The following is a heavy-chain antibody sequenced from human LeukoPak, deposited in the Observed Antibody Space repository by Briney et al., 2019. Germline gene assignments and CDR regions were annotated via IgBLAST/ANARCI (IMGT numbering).Heavy chain of an antibody. D-gene: IGHD6-19*01. V-gene: IGHV1-2*06. Sequence: GASVKVSCKASGYTFTGYYMHWVRQAPGQGLEWMGRINPNSGGTNYAQKFQGRVTMTRDTSISTAYMELSRLRSDDTAVYYCARYPRSSGWYSNTRVEYFQHWGQGTLVTVSS. CDR2: INPNSGGT. CDR1: GYTFTGYY. J-gene: IGHJ1*01. CDR3: ARYPRSSGWYSNTRVEYFQH.